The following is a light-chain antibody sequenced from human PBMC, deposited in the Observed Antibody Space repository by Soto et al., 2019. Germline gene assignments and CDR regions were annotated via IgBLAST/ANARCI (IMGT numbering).Light chain of an antibody. CDR2: DAS. CDR3: QQRSNWPL. J-gene: IGKJ1*01. V-gene: IGKV3-11*01. CDR1: QSVSSY. Sequence: EIGLTQSPATLSLSPGERATLSCRASQSVSSYLAWYQQKPGQAPRLLIYDASNRATGIPARFSGSGSGTDFTLTTSSLEPEDCAVYYCQQRSNWPLFGQGTKVEIK.